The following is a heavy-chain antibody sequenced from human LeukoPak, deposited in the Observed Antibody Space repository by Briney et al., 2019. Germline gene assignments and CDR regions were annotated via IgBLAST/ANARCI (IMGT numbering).Heavy chain of an antibody. D-gene: IGHD5-24*01. J-gene: IGHJ4*02. Sequence: SETLSLTCAVSGGSFSGYYWSWIRQPPGKGLEWIGEINHSGSTNYNPSLKSRVTISVDTSKNQFSLKLSSVTAADTAVYYCARARIGGWLQFPAYFDYWGQGTLVTVPS. CDR3: ARARIGGWLQFPAYFDY. V-gene: IGHV4-34*01. CDR2: INHSGST. CDR1: GGSFSGYY.